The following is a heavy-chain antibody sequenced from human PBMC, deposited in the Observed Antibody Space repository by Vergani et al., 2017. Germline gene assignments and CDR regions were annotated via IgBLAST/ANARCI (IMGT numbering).Heavy chain of an antibody. J-gene: IGHJ5*02. Sequence: QVQLVESGGGVVQPGRSLRLSCAASGFTFSSYAMHWVRQAPGKGLEWVAVISYDGSNKYSADSVKGRFTISRDNSENTLYLQMNSLRAEDTAVYYCARDSGGYSYGYSPDDSGYDGGNWFDPWGQGTLVTVSS. D-gene: IGHD5-18*01. CDR1: GFTFSSYA. CDR3: ARDSGGYSYGYSPDDSGYDGGNWFDP. CDR2: ISYDGSNK. V-gene: IGHV3-30-3*01.